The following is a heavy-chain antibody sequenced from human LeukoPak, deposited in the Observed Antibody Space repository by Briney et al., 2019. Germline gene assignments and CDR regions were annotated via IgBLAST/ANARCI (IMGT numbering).Heavy chain of an antibody. D-gene: IGHD3-10*01. CDR2: TNSDGSST. CDR1: GFTFSSYW. Sequence: PGGSLRLSCAASGFTFSSYWMHWVRQAPGKGLVWVSRTNSDGSSTSYADSVKGRFTISRDNAKNTLYLQMNSLRAEDTAVYYCARDHRGSGSRYYYYYMDVWGKGTTVTISS. J-gene: IGHJ6*03. V-gene: IGHV3-74*01. CDR3: ARDHRGSGSRYYYYYMDV.